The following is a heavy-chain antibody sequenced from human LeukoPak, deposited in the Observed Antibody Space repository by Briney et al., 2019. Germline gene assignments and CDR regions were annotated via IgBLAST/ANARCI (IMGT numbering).Heavy chain of an antibody. Sequence: PGGSLRLSCAASGFTFSSHAMSWVRQAPGKGLEWVSAISGSGGSTYYADSVKGRFSISRDNSKNTLYLQMNSLRVEDTAVYYCAKRIQSAMATGYWGQGTLVTVSS. J-gene: IGHJ4*02. V-gene: IGHV3-23*01. CDR3: AKRIQSAMATGY. D-gene: IGHD5-18*01. CDR1: GFTFSSHA. CDR2: ISGSGGST.